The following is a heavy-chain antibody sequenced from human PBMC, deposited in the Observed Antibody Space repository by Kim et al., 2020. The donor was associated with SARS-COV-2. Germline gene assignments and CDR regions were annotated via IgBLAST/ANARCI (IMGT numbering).Heavy chain of an antibody. V-gene: IGHV3-23*01. J-gene: IGHJ4*02. CDR3: AKDDMIAVTVSYYFDY. CDR2: ISGGGTNT. Sequence: GGSLRLSCAASGIPFSMYAMSWVRQAPGKGLEWVSGISGGGTNTYYADSVKGRFTISRDNSKNTLYLQMNSLRADDTAIYYCAKDDMIAVTVSYYFDYWGQGTLVTASS. D-gene: IGHD6-19*01. CDR1: GIPFSMYA.